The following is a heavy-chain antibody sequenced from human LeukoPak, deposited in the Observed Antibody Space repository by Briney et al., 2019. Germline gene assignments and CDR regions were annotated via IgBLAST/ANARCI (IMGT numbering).Heavy chain of an antibody. J-gene: IGHJ4*02. Sequence: GGSLRLSCAASGFTFSTYSMNWVRQAPGKGLEWLSYIRSSGTTTYYADSVKGRFTISRDNAKNSLYLQMNSLRAEDTAVYYCARENFDQVFDYWGQGTLVTVSS. CDR3: ARENFDQVFDY. V-gene: IGHV3-48*04. CDR2: IRSSGTTT. CDR1: GFTFSTYS. D-gene: IGHD3-9*01.